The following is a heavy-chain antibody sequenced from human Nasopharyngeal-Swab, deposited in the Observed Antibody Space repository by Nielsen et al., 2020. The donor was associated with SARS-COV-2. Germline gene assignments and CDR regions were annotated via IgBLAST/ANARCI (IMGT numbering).Heavy chain of an antibody. CDR3: AKLPPSAGDYYGSGSLPEV. Sequence: GGSLRLSCAASGFTFDDYAMHWVRQAPGKGLEWVSGISWNSGSIGYADSVKGRFTISRDNAKNSLYLQMNSLRAEDTALYYCAKLPPSAGDYYGSGSLPEVWGQGTLVTASS. J-gene: IGHJ4*02. D-gene: IGHD3-10*01. CDR1: GFTFDDYA. CDR2: ISWNSGSI. V-gene: IGHV3-9*01.